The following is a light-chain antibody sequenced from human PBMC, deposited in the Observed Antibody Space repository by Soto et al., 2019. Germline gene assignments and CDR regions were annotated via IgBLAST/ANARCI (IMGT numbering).Light chain of an antibody. CDR1: QGVGRV. CDR2: DAS. CDR3: QQRGGWPLT. J-gene: IGKJ4*01. V-gene: IGKV3-11*01. Sequence: EIVLTQSPATLSWSPGERAALSCRASQGVGRVLAWYQQKPGQAPRLLIYDASNRATGIPARFSGSGSGTDFTLAINNLEPEDFAVYYCQQRGGWPLTFGGGTKVEIK.